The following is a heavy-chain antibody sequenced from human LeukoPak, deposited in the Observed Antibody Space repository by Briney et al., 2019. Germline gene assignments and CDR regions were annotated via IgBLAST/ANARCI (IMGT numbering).Heavy chain of an antibody. V-gene: IGHV4-4*07. CDR3: ARLKFYDSTGYSPGYYMDV. D-gene: IGHD3-22*01. J-gene: IGHJ6*03. CDR2: IYGSGIN. Sequence: SQTLSLTCTVSGGSIISNYWSWIRQSAGTGLEWIGRIYGSGINDYNPSRKSRVTMSLDTSRKQFALRLTSVTAADTAVYYCARLKFYDSTGYSPGYYMDVWGKGTT. CDR1: GGSIISNY.